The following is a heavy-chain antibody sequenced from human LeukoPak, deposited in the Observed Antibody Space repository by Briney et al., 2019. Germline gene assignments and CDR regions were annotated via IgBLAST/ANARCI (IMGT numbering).Heavy chain of an antibody. CDR2: ISAYNGNT. CDR1: GYTLTSYG. CDR3: ARGVGYYDSSGYRFDY. V-gene: IGHV1-18*01. D-gene: IGHD3-22*01. Sequence: ASVKVSCKASGYTLTSYGISWVRQAPGQGLEWMGWISAYNGNTNYAQKLQGRVTMTTDTSTSTAYMELRSLRSDDTAVYYCARGVGYYDSSGYRFDYWGQGTLVTVSS. J-gene: IGHJ4*02.